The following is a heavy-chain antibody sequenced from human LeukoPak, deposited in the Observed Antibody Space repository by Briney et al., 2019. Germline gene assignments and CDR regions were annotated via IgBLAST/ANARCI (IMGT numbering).Heavy chain of an antibody. CDR2: ISSSSSTI. D-gene: IGHD4-17*01. Sequence: GGSLRLSCAASGFTFSSYSMNWVRQAPGKGLEWVSYISSSSSTIYYADSVKGRSTISRDNAKNSLYLQMSSLRDEDTAVYYCARVPDYGDPYYYYYMDVWGKGTPVTVSS. V-gene: IGHV3-48*02. J-gene: IGHJ6*03. CDR1: GFTFSSYS. CDR3: ARVPDYGDPYYYYYMDV.